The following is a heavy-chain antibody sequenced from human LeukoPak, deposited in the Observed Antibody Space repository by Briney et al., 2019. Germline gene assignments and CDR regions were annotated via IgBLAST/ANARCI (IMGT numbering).Heavy chain of an antibody. Sequence: SETLSLTCTVSGGSISSHYWSWIRQPPGKGLEWIGYIYYSGSTNYNPSLKSRVTISVDTSKNQFSLKLSSVTAADTAVYYCARSLSVSSDFDHWGQGTLVTVSS. V-gene: IGHV4-59*11. CDR1: GGSISSHY. D-gene: IGHD6-6*01. CDR2: IYYSGST. J-gene: IGHJ4*02. CDR3: ARSLSVSSDFDH.